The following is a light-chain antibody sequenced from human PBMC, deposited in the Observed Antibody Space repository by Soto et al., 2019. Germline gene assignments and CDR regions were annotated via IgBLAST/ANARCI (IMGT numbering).Light chain of an antibody. Sequence: SYELTQPPSVSVAPGQTATITCGGKKIGFKSVNWYQQEAGQAPVLVVYDDSARPSGIPARFSGSSSGNTATLTISRVEAGDEADDYCQVSHSDDHHYVFGTGTKVTVL. CDR3: QVSHSDDHHYV. CDR1: KIGFKS. CDR2: DDS. J-gene: IGLJ1*01. V-gene: IGLV3-21*02.